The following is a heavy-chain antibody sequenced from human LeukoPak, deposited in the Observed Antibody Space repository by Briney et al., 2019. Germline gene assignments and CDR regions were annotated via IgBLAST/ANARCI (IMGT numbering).Heavy chain of an antibody. D-gene: IGHD2-15*01. V-gene: IGHV4-61*01. CDR3: AREPGYCSGGSCYGVDAFDI. CDR1: GDSISSSSYY. J-gene: IGHJ3*02. CDR2: IYYSGST. Sequence: SETLSLTCTVSGDSISSSSYYWSWIRQPPGKGLEWIGYIYYSGSTNYNPSLKSRVTISVDTSKNQFSLKLSSVTAADTAVYYCAREPGYCSGGSCYGVDAFDIWGQGTMVTVSS.